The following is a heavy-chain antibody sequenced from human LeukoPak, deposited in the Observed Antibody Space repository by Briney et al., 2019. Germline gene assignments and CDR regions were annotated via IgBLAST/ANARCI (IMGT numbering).Heavy chain of an antibody. CDR3: AKSNQMYYDYVWGSYPLDY. CDR1: GFTFSSYA. Sequence: PGGSLRLSCAASGFTFSSYAMSWVRQAPGKGLEWVSAISGSGGSTYYADSVKGRFTISRDNSKNTLYLQMNSLRAEDTAVYYCAKSNQMYYDYVWGSYPLDYWGQGTLVTVSS. V-gene: IGHV3-23*01. J-gene: IGHJ4*02. D-gene: IGHD3-16*02. CDR2: ISGSGGST.